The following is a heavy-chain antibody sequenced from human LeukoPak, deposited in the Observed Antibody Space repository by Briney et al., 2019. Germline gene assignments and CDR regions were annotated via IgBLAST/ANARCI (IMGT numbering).Heavy chain of an antibody. CDR1: GGTFSSYA. CDR3: ARVGVTMVRGAYYFDY. V-gene: IGHV1-69*13. D-gene: IGHD3-10*01. CDR2: IIPIFGTA. Sequence: ASVKVSCKASGGTFSSYAISWVRQAPGQGLEWMGGIIPIFGTANYAQKFQGRVTITADESTSTAYMELSSLRSEDTAVYYCARVGVTMVRGAYYFDYWGQGTLVTVSS. J-gene: IGHJ4*02.